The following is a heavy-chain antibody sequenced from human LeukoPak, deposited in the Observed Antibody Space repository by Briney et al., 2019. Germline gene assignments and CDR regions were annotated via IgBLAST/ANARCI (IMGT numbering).Heavy chain of an antibody. CDR2: IYYSGST. J-gene: IGHJ3*02. CDR1: GGSISSYY. Sequence: SETLSLTCTVSGGSISSYYWGWIRQPPGKGLEWIGSIYYSGSTYYNPSLKGRVTISVDTSKNQFSLKLSSVTAADTAVYYCARSRRTTVTTQDAFDIWGQGTMVTVSS. CDR3: ARSRRTTVTTQDAFDI. V-gene: IGHV4-39*07. D-gene: IGHD4-17*01.